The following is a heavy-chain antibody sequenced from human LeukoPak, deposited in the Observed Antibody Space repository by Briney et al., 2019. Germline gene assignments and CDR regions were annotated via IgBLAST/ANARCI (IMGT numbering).Heavy chain of an antibody. J-gene: IGHJ6*02. V-gene: IGHV1-46*01. CDR3: ARGLESSGWYGMDV. CDR2: INTSGATT. Sequence: ATVKVSCKTSGYTFSRHYIHWVRQAPGQGLEWLGIINTSGATTRYGQNFKGRVTATRDTSTSTVYMEMSSLNSEDTAVYYCARGLESSGWYGMDVWGQGTTIIVSS. D-gene: IGHD6-19*01. CDR1: GYTFSRHY.